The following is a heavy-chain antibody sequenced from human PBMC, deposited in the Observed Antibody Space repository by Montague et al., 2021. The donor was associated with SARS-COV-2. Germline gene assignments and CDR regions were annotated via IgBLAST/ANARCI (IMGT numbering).Heavy chain of an antibody. Sequence: SETLSLTCAVYGESVSGYYWSWIRQPPGKGLEWMGEINHSGSTDYKPSLKSRVTISVHTSRNQFSVDRSSVTAEDTAVYYCARCSLDGGYSGYEVCYFDYWRHATLLTAS. V-gene: IGHV4-34*01. CDR1: GESVSGYY. D-gene: IGHD5-12*01. CDR3: ARCSLDGGYSGYEVCYFDY. CDR2: INHSGST. J-gene: IGHJ4*01.